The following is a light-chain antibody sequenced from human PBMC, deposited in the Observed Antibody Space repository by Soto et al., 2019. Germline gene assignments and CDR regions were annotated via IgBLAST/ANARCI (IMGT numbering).Light chain of an antibody. V-gene: IGKV3-15*01. CDR3: QQYFHWRT. CDR2: DAS. Sequence: EIVVTQSPATLSVSPGERVTLSCRASQSISINLAWYQQKPGRVPRLLIYDASTRATDIPARFSGSGSGTEFTLTISSLQSEDFAVYYCQQYFHWRTFGQGTKVEVK. J-gene: IGKJ1*01. CDR1: QSISIN.